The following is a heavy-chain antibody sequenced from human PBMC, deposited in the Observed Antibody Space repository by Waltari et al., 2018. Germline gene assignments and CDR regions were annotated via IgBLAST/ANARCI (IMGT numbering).Heavy chain of an antibody. CDR2: IHGSGKT. CDR1: GDSVCNNYG. CDR3: ARDRGRGIYLDS. J-gene: IGHJ4*02. Sequence: QLQLQESGPGLVKPSGTLSVTCAVSGDSVCNNYGWSLVRQSPVKGLEWLGQIHGSGKTNYNPSFASRVSVSLDTSTDQFSLKMTSATAADTAIYFCARDRGRGIYLDSWGQGTLVTVSP. V-gene: IGHV4-4*02.